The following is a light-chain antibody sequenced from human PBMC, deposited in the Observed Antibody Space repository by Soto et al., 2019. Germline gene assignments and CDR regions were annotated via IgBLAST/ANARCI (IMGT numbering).Light chain of an antibody. CDR2: DAS. CDR3: QQSYSSPPT. CDR1: QTISTY. Sequence: DIQMTQSPSTLSASVGDRVTITCRASQTISTYLAWYQQKPGRAPKLLIYDASGLEGGVPSRFSGSGSGTEFTLTISSLQPEDFATYYCQQSYSSPPTFGQGTKVDIK. V-gene: IGKV1-5*01. J-gene: IGKJ1*01.